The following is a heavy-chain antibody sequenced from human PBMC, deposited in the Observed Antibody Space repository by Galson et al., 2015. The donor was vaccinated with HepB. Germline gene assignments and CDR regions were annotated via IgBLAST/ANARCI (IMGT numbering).Heavy chain of an antibody. Sequence: SLRLSCAASGFTFSSYSMNWVRQAPGKGLEWVSYISSSSSTIYYADSVKGRFTISRDNAKNSLYLQMNSLRAEDTAVYYCAREGQYQPPLDAFDIWGQGTTVTVSS. D-gene: IGHD4-11*01. CDR3: AREGQYQPPLDAFDI. CDR1: GFTFSSYS. V-gene: IGHV3-48*01. CDR2: ISSSSSTI. J-gene: IGHJ3*02.